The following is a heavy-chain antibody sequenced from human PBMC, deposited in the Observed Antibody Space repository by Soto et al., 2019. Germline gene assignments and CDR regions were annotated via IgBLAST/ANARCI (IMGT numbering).Heavy chain of an antibody. CDR2: IIPIDATV. Sequence: QVQLVQSGAEVKKPGSSVKVSCKASGGTFSNYALISWVRQAPGQVLEWMGGIIPIDATVNYAQKFQGRITITADESTTTAYMDLGSLRSEDTAVYYCARDLLGFGYTYGDVWGQGTTVTVSS. D-gene: IGHD3-10*01. V-gene: IGHV1-69*12. CDR3: ARDLLGFGYTYGDV. J-gene: IGHJ6*01. CDR1: GGTFSNYA.